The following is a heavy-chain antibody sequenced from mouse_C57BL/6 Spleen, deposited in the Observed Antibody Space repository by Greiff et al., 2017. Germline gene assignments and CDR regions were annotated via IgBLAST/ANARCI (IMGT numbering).Heavy chain of an antibody. CDR3: TRFPLTGPFAY. Sequence: VQLQQSGAELVRPGASVTLSCKASGYTFTDYEMHWVKQTPVHGLEWIGAIDPETGGTAYNQKFKGKAILTADKSSSTAYMELRSLTSEDSAVYYCTRFPLTGPFAYWGQGTLVTVSA. CDR2: IDPETGGT. V-gene: IGHV1-15*01. D-gene: IGHD4-1*01. J-gene: IGHJ3*01. CDR1: GYTFTDYE.